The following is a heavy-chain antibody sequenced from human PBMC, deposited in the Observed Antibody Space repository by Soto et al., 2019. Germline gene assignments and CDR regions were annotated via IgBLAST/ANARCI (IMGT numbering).Heavy chain of an antibody. CDR1: GFTFRNFD. J-gene: IGHJ4*02. D-gene: IGHD1-26*01. Sequence: EVLLLESGGGLVQPGGSLRLSCAASGFTFRNFDLHWVRQAPGKGLEWVSFLSGSGSGTYYADSVKGRFTISRDNSNNTLFLQMHSLRAEDTAVYYCATLGPPRLLASWGQGTLVTVSS. V-gene: IGHV3-23*01. CDR3: ATLGPPRLLAS. CDR2: LSGSGSGT.